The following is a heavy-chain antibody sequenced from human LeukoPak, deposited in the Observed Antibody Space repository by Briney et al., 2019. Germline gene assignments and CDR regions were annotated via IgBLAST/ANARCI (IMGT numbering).Heavy chain of an antibody. Sequence: GGSLSLSCADSGFIFSNYGMHWVRRAPGMGLEWVAVISFDGSKKFYADSGKGRFTISRDNSKNSLYLQMISLRAEDTAVYYCAKDRGCSSTSCYGDYYGMDVWGQGTTVTVSS. CDR3: AKDRGCSSTSCYGDYYGMDV. D-gene: IGHD2-2*01. V-gene: IGHV3-30*18. CDR1: GFIFSNYG. J-gene: IGHJ6*02. CDR2: ISFDGSKK.